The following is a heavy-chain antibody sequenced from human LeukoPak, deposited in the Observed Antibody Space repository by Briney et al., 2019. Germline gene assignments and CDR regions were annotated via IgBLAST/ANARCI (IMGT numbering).Heavy chain of an antibody. Sequence: GGSLRLSCAASGFTFSSYGMSWVRQAPGKGLEWVSAISGSGGSTYYADSVKGRFTISRDNAKNSLYLQMNSLRAEDTAVYYCARDVYSSSWYGTLGFDYWGQGTLVTVSS. J-gene: IGHJ4*02. CDR1: GFTFSSYG. D-gene: IGHD6-13*01. CDR2: ISGSGGST. V-gene: IGHV3-23*01. CDR3: ARDVYSSSWYGTLGFDY.